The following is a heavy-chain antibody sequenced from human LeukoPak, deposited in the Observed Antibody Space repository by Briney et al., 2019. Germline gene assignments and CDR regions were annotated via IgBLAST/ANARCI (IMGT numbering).Heavy chain of an antibody. V-gene: IGHV3-48*01. Sequence: GGSLRLSCVVSGLPFSRHALNWVRQAPGKGLKWVSYISGPSTTKYYAASVKGRFTVSRDNAKNSLFLQMNSLKAEDTAVYYCARLWSNYTYWGQGTLVAVSS. J-gene: IGHJ4*02. CDR1: GLPFSRHA. D-gene: IGHD4-11*01. CDR3: ARLWSNYTY. CDR2: ISGPSTTK.